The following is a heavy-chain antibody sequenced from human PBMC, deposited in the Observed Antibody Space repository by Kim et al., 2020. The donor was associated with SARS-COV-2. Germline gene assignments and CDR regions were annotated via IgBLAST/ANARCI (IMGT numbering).Heavy chain of an antibody. CDR1: GGSISSYY. CDR3: ARATWGAMAPYYFDY. J-gene: IGHJ4*02. V-gene: IGHV4-59*01. Sequence: SETLSLTCTVSGGSISSYYWSWIRQPPGKGLEWIGYIYYSGSTNYNPSLKSRVTISVDTSKNQFSLKLSSVTAADTAVYYCARATWGAMAPYYFDYWGQGTLVTVSS. CDR2: IYYSGST. D-gene: IGHD3-16*01.